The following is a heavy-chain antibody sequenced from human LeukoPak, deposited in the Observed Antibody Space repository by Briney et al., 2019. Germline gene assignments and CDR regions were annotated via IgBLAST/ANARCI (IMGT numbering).Heavy chain of an antibody. D-gene: IGHD3-22*01. CDR3: ASQKANFYDSSGDV. CDR2: IGGDGTT. V-gene: IGHV3-23*01. Sequence: GGSLRLSCATSGFTFSNCGMSWVRQAPGKGLQWLSVIGGDGTTYYADSVKGRFTIFRDNSKNMLYLQMNSLRAEDTALYYCASQKANFYDSSGDVWGQGTTVTVSS. J-gene: IGHJ6*02. CDR1: GFTFSNCG.